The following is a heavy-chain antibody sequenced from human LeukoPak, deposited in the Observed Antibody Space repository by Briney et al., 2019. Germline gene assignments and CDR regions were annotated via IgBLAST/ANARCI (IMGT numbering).Heavy chain of an antibody. J-gene: IGHJ4*02. CDR1: GFTFSSYA. Sequence: GGSLRLSCAASGFTFSSYAMSWVRQAPGKGLEWVSAISGSGGSTYYADSVKGRFTISRDNSKNTLYLQMNSLRAEDTAVYYCAKDTLLSLRRTFGFDYWGQGTLVTVSS. CDR3: AKDTLLSLRRTFGFDY. V-gene: IGHV3-23*01. CDR2: ISGSGGST. D-gene: IGHD3-3*01.